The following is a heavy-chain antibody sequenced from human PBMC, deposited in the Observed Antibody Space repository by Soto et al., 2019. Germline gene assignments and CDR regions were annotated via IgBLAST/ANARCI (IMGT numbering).Heavy chain of an antibody. Sequence: KPSETLSLTCTVSGASISGYFWTWIRQPAGKGLDWIGRISTSGTTNYNPSLKSRVTMSVDTSKNHFSLNLNSVTAADTAVYYCAREAGPDRWFDPWGQGTLVTVSS. V-gene: IGHV4-4*07. D-gene: IGHD6-19*01. CDR3: AREAGPDRWFDP. CDR2: ISTSGTT. CDR1: GASISGYF. J-gene: IGHJ5*02.